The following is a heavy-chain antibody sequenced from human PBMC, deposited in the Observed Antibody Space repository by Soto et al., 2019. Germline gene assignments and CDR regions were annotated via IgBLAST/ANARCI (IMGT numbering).Heavy chain of an antibody. CDR3: TRSLAIDFDS. J-gene: IGHJ4*02. Sequence: PGGSLRLSCSASGFNFGAYAMSWVRQPPGKGLEWVGFIRRKAYGGTTDYAASVKGRFTISRDDSKSIAYLQMNSLKIEDTAVYYCTRSLAIDFDSWGQRTLVTVSS. CDR1: GFNFGAYA. CDR2: IRRKAYGGTT. V-gene: IGHV3-49*04.